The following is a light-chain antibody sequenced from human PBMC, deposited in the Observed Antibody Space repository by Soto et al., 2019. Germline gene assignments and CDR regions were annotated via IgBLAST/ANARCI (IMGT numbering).Light chain of an antibody. CDR3: CSYTSDLNHYV. J-gene: IGLJ1*01. V-gene: IGLV2-14*03. CDR1: SSDIGAHDD. CDR2: GVT. Sequence: QDALTQPASVSWSPGHSITIACTGTSSDIGAHDDVSWYQQHPGKVPKLLIYGVTDRPSGISNRFSGSKSGNVASLTISGLQAEDEADYYCCSYTSDLNHYVFGTGTKVTVL.